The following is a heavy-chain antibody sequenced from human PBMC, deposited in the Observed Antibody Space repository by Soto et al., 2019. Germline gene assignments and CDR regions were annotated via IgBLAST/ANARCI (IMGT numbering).Heavy chain of an antibody. Sequence: VKVSCKASGGPFISYAIIWVRQTPGQGLEWMGGIIPIFGTANYAQKFQGRVTITADKSTSTAYMELSSLRSEDTAVYYCARLTMVRGVQSWFDPCGQGTLVTVSS. CDR3: ARLTMVRGVQSWFDP. CDR2: IIPIFGTA. CDR1: GGPFISYA. V-gene: IGHV1-69*06. D-gene: IGHD3-10*01. J-gene: IGHJ5*02.